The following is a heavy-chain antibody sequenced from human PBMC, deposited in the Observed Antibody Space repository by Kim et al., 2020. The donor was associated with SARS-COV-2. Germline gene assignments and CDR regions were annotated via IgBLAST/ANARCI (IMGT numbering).Heavy chain of an antibody. CDR3: ARGPDLLRYFGWLDPPQAVAPSRP. V-gene: IGHV4-59*01. D-gene: IGHD3-9*01. CDR2: IYYSGST. J-gene: IGHJ5*02. CDR1: GGSISSYY. Sequence: SETLSLTCTVSGGSISSYYWSWIRQPPGKGLEWIGYIYYSGSTNYNLSLKSRVTISVDTSKNQFSLKLSSVTAADTAVYYCARGPDLLRYFGWLDPPQAVAPSRPRGQATLVTVSP.